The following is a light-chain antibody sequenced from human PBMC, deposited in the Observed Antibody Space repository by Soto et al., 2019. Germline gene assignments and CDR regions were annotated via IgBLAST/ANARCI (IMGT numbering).Light chain of an antibody. V-gene: IGLV2-14*03. J-gene: IGLJ2*01. CDR1: SSDVGGYNF. Sequence: QSVLTQPASVSGSPGQSITISCTGTSSDVGGYNFVSWYQQHPGKVPKLMIFDVNRRPSGVSDRFSGSKSGNTASLTISGLQAEDEGDYYCSSYTSSITLVFGGGTKLTVL. CDR3: SSYTSSITLV. CDR2: DVN.